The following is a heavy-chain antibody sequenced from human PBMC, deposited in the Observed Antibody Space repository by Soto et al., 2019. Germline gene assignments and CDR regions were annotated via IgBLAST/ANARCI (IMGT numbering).Heavy chain of an antibody. V-gene: IGHV5-10-1*01. Sequence: PGESLKISCKGSGYSFTSYWISWVRQMPGKGLEWMGRIDPSDSYTNYSPSFQGHVTISADKSISTAYLQWSSLKASDTAMYYCARTTIFGVVITPHFDYWGQGTLVTV. D-gene: IGHD3-3*01. CDR3: ARTTIFGVVITPHFDY. CDR2: IDPSDSYT. J-gene: IGHJ4*02. CDR1: GYSFTSYW.